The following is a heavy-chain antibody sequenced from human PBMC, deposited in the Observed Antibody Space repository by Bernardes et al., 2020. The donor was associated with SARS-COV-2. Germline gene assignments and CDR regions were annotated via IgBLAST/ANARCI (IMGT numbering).Heavy chain of an antibody. J-gene: IGHJ4*02. Sequence: GESLRLSCAASGFTFDDYGMSWVRQAPGKGLEWVSGINWNGGSTGYADSVKGRFTISRDNAKNSLYLQMNSLRAEDTALYYCARGRGYSYGNHFDYWGQGTLVTVSS. V-gene: IGHV3-20*04. CDR1: GFTFDDYG. CDR2: INWNGGST. CDR3: ARGRGYSYGNHFDY. D-gene: IGHD5-18*01.